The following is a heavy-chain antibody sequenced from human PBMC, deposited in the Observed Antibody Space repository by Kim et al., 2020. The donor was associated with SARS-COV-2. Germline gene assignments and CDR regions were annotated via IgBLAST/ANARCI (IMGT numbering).Heavy chain of an antibody. CDR3: AKPDHASYYFDY. J-gene: IGHJ4*02. Sequence: SETLSLTCTVSGGSISSSSYYWGWIRQPPGKGLEWIGSLYYSGRTYYNPSLKSRVTISVDTSKNQFSLKLSSVTAADTAVYYCAKPDHASYYFDYWGQGTLVTVSS. V-gene: IGHV4-39*01. CDR1: GGSISSSSYY. CDR2: LYYSGRT. D-gene: IGHD2-2*01.